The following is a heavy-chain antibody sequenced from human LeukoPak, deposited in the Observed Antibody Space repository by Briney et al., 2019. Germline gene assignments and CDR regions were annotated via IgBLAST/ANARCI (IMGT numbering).Heavy chain of an antibody. CDR2: IVGSGDST. V-gene: IGHV3-23*01. CDR1: GFTFSSYA. J-gene: IGHJ4*02. D-gene: IGHD3-22*01. Sequence: PGGSLRLFCAASGFTFSSYAMSWVRQAPGEGPEWVSAIVGSGDSTYYADSVKGRFTISRDNSKNTLYLQMNSLRAEDTAVYYCAKDQLRYYDSSGYYRLWGQGALVTVSS. CDR3: AKDQLRYYDSSGYYRL.